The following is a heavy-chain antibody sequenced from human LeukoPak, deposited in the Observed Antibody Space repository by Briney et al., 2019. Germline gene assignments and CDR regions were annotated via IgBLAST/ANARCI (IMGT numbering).Heavy chain of an antibody. CDR1: GFTFSSYA. CDR3: AKRGTGYYFDY. J-gene: IGHJ4*02. D-gene: IGHD3-16*01. CDR2: ISGSGGST. V-gene: IGHV3-23*01. Sequence: PGGSLRLSCAASGFTFSSYAMSWVRQAPGKGLEWVSVISGSGGSTDYADSVKGRFTISRGNSKNTLYLEMNSLRAEDTAVYYCAKRGTGYYFDYWAREPWSPSPQ.